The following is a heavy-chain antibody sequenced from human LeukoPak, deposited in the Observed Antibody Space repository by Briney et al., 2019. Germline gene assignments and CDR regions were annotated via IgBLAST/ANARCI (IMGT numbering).Heavy chain of an antibody. D-gene: IGHD3-16*01. CDR1: GGSFSGYY. J-gene: IGHJ3*02. V-gene: IGHV4-34*01. Sequence: SETLSLTCAVYGGSFSGYYWSWIRQPPGKGLEWIGEINHSGSTNYNPSLKSRVTISVDTSKNQFSLKLSSVTAADTAVYYCARPRLAGDDAFDIWGQGTMVTVSS. CDR3: ARPRLAGDDAFDI. CDR2: INHSGST.